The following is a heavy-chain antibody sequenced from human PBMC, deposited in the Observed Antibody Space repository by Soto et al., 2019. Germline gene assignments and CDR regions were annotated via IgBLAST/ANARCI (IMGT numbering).Heavy chain of an antibody. J-gene: IGHJ3*02. CDR1: GYTFTGYY. Sequence: ASVKVSCKASGYTFTGYYMHWVRQAPGQGLEWMGWINPNSGGTNYAQKFQGWVTMTRDTSISTAYMELSRLRSDDTAVYYCARVAVGYSYGYAFDIWGQGTMVTVSS. CDR2: INPNSGGT. D-gene: IGHD5-18*01. V-gene: IGHV1-2*04. CDR3: ARVAVGYSYGYAFDI.